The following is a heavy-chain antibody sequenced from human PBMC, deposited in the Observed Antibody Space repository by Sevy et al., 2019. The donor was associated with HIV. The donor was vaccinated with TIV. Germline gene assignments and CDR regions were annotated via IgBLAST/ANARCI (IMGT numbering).Heavy chain of an antibody. V-gene: IGHV3-48*02. CDR1: GFTFSSYS. J-gene: IGHJ1*01. Sequence: GGSLRLSCAASGFTFSSYSMNWVRQAPGKGLEWVSYISSSSSTIYYADSVKGRFTISRDNAKNSLYLQMNSLRDEDTAVYYCVRDRGSSWSIAEYFHHWGQGTLVTVSS. CDR3: VRDRGSSWSIAEYFHH. CDR2: ISSSSSTI. D-gene: IGHD6-13*01.